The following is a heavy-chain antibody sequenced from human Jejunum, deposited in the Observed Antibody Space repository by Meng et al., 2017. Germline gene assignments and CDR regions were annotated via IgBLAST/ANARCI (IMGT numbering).Heavy chain of an antibody. CDR3: ARESGYCTTASCHYGMDV. CDR2: ISYTGST. V-gene: IGHV4-59*01. CDR1: GGSISTYY. Sequence: SETLSLTCTVSGGSISTYYWSWVRQTPGKGLEWIGYISYTGSTTYNPSLKSRVTISVDRSKNQFSLKLNSVIAADTAVYYCARESGYCTTASCHYGMDVWGQGTTVT. D-gene: IGHD2-2*01. J-gene: IGHJ6*02.